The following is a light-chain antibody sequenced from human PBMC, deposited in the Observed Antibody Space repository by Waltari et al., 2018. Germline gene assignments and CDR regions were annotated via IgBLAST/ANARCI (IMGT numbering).Light chain of an antibody. CDR2: GAS. J-gene: IGKJ1*01. CDR3: QHYVSLPVT. V-gene: IGKV3-20*01. CDR1: QSVSRA. Sequence: EIVLTQSPGTLSLSPGERAPLSCRASQSVSRALAWYQQNPGQAPRLLINGASNRATGIPDRFSGSGSGTDFSLIISRLEPEDFAVYYCQHYVSLPVTFGQGTKVEIK.